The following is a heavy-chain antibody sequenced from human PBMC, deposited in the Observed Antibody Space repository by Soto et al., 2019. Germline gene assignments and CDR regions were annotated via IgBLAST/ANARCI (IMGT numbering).Heavy chain of an antibody. CDR1: GFTFRIYA. V-gene: IGHV3-23*01. CDR3: ARPYGGKIGAALHL. D-gene: IGHD2-15*01. Sequence: EVQLLESGGGLVQPGGSVRLSCAASGFTFRIYAMSWVRQVPGKGLEWVSTISDSADSAYYADSVKGRFTIPRDPYETTMDLQMTSLRAEHTAVYDGARPYGGKIGAALHLWGQGATFNFS. CDR2: ISDSADSA. J-gene: IGHJ3*01.